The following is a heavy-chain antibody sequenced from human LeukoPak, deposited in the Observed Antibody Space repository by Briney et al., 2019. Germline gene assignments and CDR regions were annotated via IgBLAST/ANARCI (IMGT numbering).Heavy chain of an antibody. V-gene: IGHV3-23*01. CDR3: AVPIRGGLAVTADWFHG. Sequence: GGSLRLSRSASRFALCVYALSGLRPPPGKGREWVSTINANSGITAYAASVRGRFTISRDKSKNTLYLQRNSLRADDTATYYCAVPIRGGLAVTADWFHGWGRGTLVVVSS. CDR2: INANSGIT. D-gene: IGHD6-19*01. CDR1: RFALCVYA. J-gene: IGHJ5*01.